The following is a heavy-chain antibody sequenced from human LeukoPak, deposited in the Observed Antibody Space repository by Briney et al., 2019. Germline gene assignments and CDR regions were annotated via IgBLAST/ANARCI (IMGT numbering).Heavy chain of an antibody. D-gene: IGHD1-14*01. CDR2: IYYSGTT. Sequence: PAETLSLTCTVCVGSNSRYYWSWVRQPPGKGREGIGYIYYSGTTDYTPSLNSRVTISVDTSNNQFSLKVSSVTAADTAVYYCARSSETYRSFDYWGQGTLVTVSS. CDR1: VGSNSRYY. J-gene: IGHJ4*02. V-gene: IGHV4-59*01. CDR3: ARSSETYRSFDY.